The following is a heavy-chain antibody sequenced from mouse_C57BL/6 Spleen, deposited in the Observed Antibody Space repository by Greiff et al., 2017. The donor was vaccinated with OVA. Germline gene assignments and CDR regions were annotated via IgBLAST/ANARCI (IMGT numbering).Heavy chain of an antibody. D-gene: IGHD2-4*01. V-gene: IGHV5-6*01. CDR2: ISSGGSYT. J-gene: IGHJ4*01. CDR3: ARQYYDEDAMDY. CDR1: GFTFSSYG. Sequence: EVTLMESGGDLVKPGGSLKLSCAASGFTFSSYGMSWVRQTPDKRLEWVATISSGGSYTYYPDSVKGRFTISRDNAKNTLYLQMSSLKSEDTAMYYCARQYYDEDAMDYWGQGTSVTVSS.